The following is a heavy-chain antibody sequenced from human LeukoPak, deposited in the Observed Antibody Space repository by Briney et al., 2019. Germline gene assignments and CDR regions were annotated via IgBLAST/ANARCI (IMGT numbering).Heavy chain of an antibody. CDR3: AREGKYQLLYDWFDP. D-gene: IGHD2-2*02. CDR2: ISAYNGNT. V-gene: IGHV1-18*01. Sequence: ASVKVSCKASGYTFTSYGISWVRQAPGQGLEWMGWISAYNGNTNYAQKLQGRVTMTTDTSTSTAYMELRSLRSDDTAVYYCAREGKYQLLYDWFDPWGQGTLVTVSS. CDR1: GYTFTSYG. J-gene: IGHJ5*02.